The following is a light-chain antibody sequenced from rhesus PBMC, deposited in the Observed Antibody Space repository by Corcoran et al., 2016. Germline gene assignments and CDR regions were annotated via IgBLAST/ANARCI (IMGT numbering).Light chain of an antibody. CDR1: QSVSSY. V-gene: IGKV3-24*04. CDR3: LQSSNWPQT. J-gene: IGKJ1*01. CDR2: GAS. Sequence: EIVMTQSPATLALSPGERATLSCRASQSVSSYLAWYQQKPGPASRLLIYGASSRATGIPDRFRGSGSGTEFTLTISSLGPEDVGVYFCLQSSNWPQTFGQGTKVEIK.